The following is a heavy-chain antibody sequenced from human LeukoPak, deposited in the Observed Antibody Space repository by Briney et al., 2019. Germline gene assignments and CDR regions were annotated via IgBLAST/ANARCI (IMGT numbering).Heavy chain of an antibody. D-gene: IGHD5-24*01. CDR2: IYYSGST. CDR3: ATIDGYNTPGNDY. J-gene: IGHJ4*02. CDR1: GASISSSSYY. V-gene: IGHV4-39*01. Sequence: SETLSPTCTVSGASISSSSYYWGWIRQPPGKGLAWIGSIYYSGSTYYNPSLKSRVTISVDTPKNQFSLKLSSVTAADTAVYYCATIDGYNTPGNDYSGKGTLVTVSS.